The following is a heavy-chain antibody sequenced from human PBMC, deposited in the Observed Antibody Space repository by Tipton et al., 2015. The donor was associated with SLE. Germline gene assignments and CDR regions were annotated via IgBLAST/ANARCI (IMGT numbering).Heavy chain of an antibody. CDR3: ARGGLDHAFDI. V-gene: IGHV3-74*01. Sequence: SLRLSCTGSGLTVSSFWMHWVRKAPGKGLVWVSRITIDGSGTIYADSVKGRFTISRDNAKNTLYLHLSSLRAEDTAVYYCARGGLDHAFDIWGQGTTVTVSS. CDR1: GLTVSSFW. CDR2: ITIDGSGT. J-gene: IGHJ3*02. D-gene: IGHD1-26*01.